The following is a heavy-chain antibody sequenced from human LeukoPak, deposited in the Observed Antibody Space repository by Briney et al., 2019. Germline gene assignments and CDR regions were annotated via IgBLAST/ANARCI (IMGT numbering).Heavy chain of an antibody. CDR3: ATEDPQTTVLEGMDL. J-gene: IGHJ6*02. V-gene: IGHV4-59*01. CDR1: GGSISYYY. D-gene: IGHD4/OR15-4a*01. CDR2: IYYSGTT. Sequence: SETLSLTCTVSGGSISYYYWRWIRQSPGKGLAWIGYIYYSGTTNYNPSLMSRVTISVDTSKNHFSLQRRSGTAADTAVYYCATEDPQTTVLEGMDLWGQGTTFTVSS.